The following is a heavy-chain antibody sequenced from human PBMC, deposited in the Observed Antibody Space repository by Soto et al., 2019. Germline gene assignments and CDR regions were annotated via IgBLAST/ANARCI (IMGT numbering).Heavy chain of an antibody. D-gene: IGHD2-2*01. CDR1: GGSISSGDYY. V-gene: IGHV4-30-4*01. J-gene: IGHJ4*02. Sequence: SETLSLTCTVSGGSISSGDYYWSWIRQPPGKGLEWIGYIYYSGSTYYNPSLKSRVTISVDTSKNQFSLKLSSVTAADTAVYYCARGSLTSRYVDYWGQGTLVTV. CDR2: IYYSGST. CDR3: ARGSLTSRYVDY.